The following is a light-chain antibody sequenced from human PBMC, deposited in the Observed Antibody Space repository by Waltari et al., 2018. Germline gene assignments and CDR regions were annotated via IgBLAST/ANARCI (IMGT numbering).Light chain of an antibody. CDR3: QHFNSFSGT. Sequence: DIQLTQSPSTLSASVGVTVTITCRASPSVTNWLAWYQQKPGEAPKLLIYRASSVQGGVSSRFTGSGSGTGFSLTISSLQPEDFATYFCQHFNSFSGTFGQGTKVEMK. CDR1: PSVTNW. V-gene: IGKV1-5*03. J-gene: IGKJ1*01. CDR2: RAS.